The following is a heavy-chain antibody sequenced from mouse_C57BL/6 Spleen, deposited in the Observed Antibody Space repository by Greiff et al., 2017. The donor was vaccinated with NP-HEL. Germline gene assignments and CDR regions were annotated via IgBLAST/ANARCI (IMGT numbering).Heavy chain of an antibody. D-gene: IGHD2-10*01. V-gene: IGHV5-16*01. CDR3: ARVPLLGMAMDY. Sequence: EVNLVESEGGLVQPGSSMKLSCTASGFTFSDYYMAWVRQVPEKGLEWVANINYDGSSTYYLDSLKSRFIISRDNAKNILYLQMSSLKSEDTATDYCARVPLLGMAMDYWGQGTSVTVSS. CDR1: GFTFSDYY. J-gene: IGHJ4*01. CDR2: INYDGSST.